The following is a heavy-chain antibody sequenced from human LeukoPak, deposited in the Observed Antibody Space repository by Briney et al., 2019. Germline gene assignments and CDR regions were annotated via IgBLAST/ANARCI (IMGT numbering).Heavy chain of an antibody. CDR3: AKGLHYYDSSGYYYSEYFQH. CDR1: GFTVSSNY. J-gene: IGHJ1*01. Sequence: GGSLRLSCAASGFTVSSNYMSWVRQAPGKGLEWVSVIYSGGSTYYADSVKGRFTISRDNAKNSLYLQMNSLRAEDMALYYCAKGLHYYDSSGYYYSEYFQHWGQGTLVTVSS. CDR2: IYSGGST. D-gene: IGHD3-22*01. V-gene: IGHV3-53*05.